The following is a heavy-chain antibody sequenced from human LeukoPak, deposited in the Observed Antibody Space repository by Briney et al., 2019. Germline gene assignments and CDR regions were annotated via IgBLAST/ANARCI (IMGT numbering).Heavy chain of an antibody. CDR1: GFTFSRYW. CDR3: ARRRYCSGGSCYGIDY. V-gene: IGHV3-7*01. D-gene: IGHD2-15*01. J-gene: IGHJ4*02. Sequence: GGSLRLSCAASGFTFSRYWMSWVRQAPGKGLEWVANINEDGSEKYYVDSVKGRFTISRDNAKKSVYLQMNSLRAEDTAVYYCARRRYCSGGSCYGIDYWGQGTLVTVSS. CDR2: INEDGSEK.